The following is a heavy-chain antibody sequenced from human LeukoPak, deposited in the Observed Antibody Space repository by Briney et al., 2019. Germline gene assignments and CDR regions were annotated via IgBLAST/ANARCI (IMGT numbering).Heavy chain of an antibody. D-gene: IGHD6-13*01. J-gene: IGHJ4*02. CDR3: VRDWYGIDY. CDR1: GFTFSIHW. Sequence: GGALRLSCAASGFTFSIHWMHWVRQPPGGGLVWVAHVNNDGTTTTYAASVRGRFTLSRDNAKNTLDLQMNILRAEDTAVYYCVRDWYGIDYWGQGGLVTVSS. V-gene: IGHV3-74*01. CDR2: VNNDGTTT.